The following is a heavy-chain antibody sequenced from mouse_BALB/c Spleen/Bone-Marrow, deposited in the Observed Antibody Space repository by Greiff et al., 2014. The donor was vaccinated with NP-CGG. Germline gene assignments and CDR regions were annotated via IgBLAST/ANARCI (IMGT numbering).Heavy chain of an antibody. CDR3: ARQAYYGRSDY. CDR2: SNPDSSTI. D-gene: IGHD1-1*01. Sequence: GGGMGKKGGKMKRKWGAAGREGRREGRNGGGKVEGKGREGIGESNPDSSTINYTPSLKGKFIISRDNAKNTLYLQMSKVRSEDTALYYCARQAYYGRSDYWGQGTTLTVSS. J-gene: IGHJ2*01. V-gene: IGHV4-1*02. CDR1: GREGRREG.